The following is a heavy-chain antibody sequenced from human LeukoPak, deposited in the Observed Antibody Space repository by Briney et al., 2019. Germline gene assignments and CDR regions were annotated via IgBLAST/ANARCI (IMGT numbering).Heavy chain of an antibody. CDR2: IYYSGST. D-gene: IGHD6-13*01. CDR3: ARVRAAAAYCFDY. Sequence: SETPSLTCTVSGGSISSGGYYWSWIRQHPGKGLEWIGYIYYSGSTYYNPSLKSRVTISVDTSKNQFSLKLSSVTAADTAVYYCARVRAAAAYCFDYWGQGTLVTVSS. CDR1: GGSISSGGYY. V-gene: IGHV4-31*03. J-gene: IGHJ4*02.